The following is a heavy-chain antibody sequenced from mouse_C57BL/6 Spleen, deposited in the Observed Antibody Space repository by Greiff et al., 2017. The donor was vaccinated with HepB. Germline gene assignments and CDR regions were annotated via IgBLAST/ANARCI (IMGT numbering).Heavy chain of an antibody. CDR3: ANYYGSSPYYYAMDY. Sequence: LVESGPELVKPGASVKISCKASGYSFTDYNMNWVKQSNGKSLEWIGVINPNYGTTSYNQKFKGKATLTVDQSSSTAYMQLNSLTSEDSAVYYCANYYGSSPYYYAMDYWGQGTSVTVSS. CDR2: INPNYGTT. V-gene: IGHV1-39*01. CDR1: GYSFTDYN. J-gene: IGHJ4*01. D-gene: IGHD1-1*01.